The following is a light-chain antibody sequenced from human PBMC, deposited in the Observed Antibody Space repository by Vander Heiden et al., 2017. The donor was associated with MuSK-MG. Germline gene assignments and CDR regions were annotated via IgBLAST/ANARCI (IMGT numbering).Light chain of an antibody. CDR1: SRDVGGYNY. Sequence: QSALTQPASVSGPPGQSIPISCTGTSRDVGGYNYVSWYQQHPGKDTNLIIDDVSMRTSGVANRFSGSKSVNTASLTISGLQAEDEADYYCSSYTSSSTLVFGTGTKVTVL. J-gene: IGLJ1*01. CDR3: SSYTSSSTLV. CDR2: DVS. V-gene: IGLV2-14*03.